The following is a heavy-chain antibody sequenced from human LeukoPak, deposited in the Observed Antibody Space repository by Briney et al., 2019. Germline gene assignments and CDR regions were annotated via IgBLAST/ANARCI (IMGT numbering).Heavy chain of an antibody. J-gene: IGHJ4*02. V-gene: IGHV4-59*01. CDR3: AGASYDSSGVH. D-gene: IGHD3-22*01. CDR1: AGSISSYY. Sequence: SETLSLTCTVSAGSISSYYWSWIRQPPGKGLEWIGYIYYSGSTNYNPSLKSRVTISVDTSKNQFSLKLSSVTAADTAVYYCAGASYDSSGVHWGQGTLVTVPS. CDR2: IYYSGST.